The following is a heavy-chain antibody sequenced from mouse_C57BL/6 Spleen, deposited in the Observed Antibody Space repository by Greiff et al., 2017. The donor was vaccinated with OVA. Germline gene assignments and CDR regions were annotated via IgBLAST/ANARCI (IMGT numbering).Heavy chain of an antibody. Sequence: EVQLQQSGPELVKPGASVKISCKASGYSFTGYYMHWVKQSSEKSLEWIGEINPSTGGTSYNQKFKGKATLTVDKSSSTAYMQLKSLTSEDSAVYYCAARDSNLYAMDYWGQGTSVTVSS. CDR3: AARDSNLYAMDY. J-gene: IGHJ4*01. V-gene: IGHV1-43*01. CDR1: GYSFTGYY. D-gene: IGHD2-5*01. CDR2: INPSTGGT.